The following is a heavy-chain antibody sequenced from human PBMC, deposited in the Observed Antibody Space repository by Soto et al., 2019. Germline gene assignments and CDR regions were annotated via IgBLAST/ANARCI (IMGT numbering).Heavy chain of an antibody. CDR2: LYYSGST. V-gene: IGHV4-31*03. CDR3: AGGPNVYYFDY. CDR1: GGSINSDIYY. J-gene: IGHJ4*02. Sequence: QVQLQESGPGLVKPSQTLSLTCTVSGGSINSDIYYWSWIRQHPGKGLEWIGYLYYSGSTYYNPSLKSRVTMSVDTSKNHVSLNLNSVTTADTAVYYCAGGPNVYYFDYWGQGSLVTVSS. D-gene: IGHD3-16*01.